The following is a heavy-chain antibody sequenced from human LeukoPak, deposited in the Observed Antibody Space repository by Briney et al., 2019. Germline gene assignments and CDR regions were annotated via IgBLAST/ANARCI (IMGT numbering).Heavy chain of an antibody. V-gene: IGHV3-30*04. J-gene: IGHJ4*02. CDR2: VSKDESTR. CDR3: ARDGAAAGTLDF. Sequence: PGGSLRLSCAASGFTFSSYAMHWVRQAPGKGLEWVAVVSKDESTRVYTDSVKGRFTISRDNSKNTLYLQMNSLRVEDTAVYNCARDGAAAGTLDFWGRGTLVTVSS. D-gene: IGHD6-13*01. CDR1: GFTFSSYA.